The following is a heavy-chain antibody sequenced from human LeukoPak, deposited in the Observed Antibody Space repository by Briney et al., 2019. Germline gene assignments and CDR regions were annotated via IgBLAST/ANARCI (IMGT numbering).Heavy chain of an antibody. D-gene: IGHD3-10*01. Sequence: GGSLRLSCAASGFTFSSYGMHWVRQAPGKGLEWVAVISYDGSNKYYADSVKGRFTISRDNSKNMLYLQMNTLRPDDTAIYSCAKREGAGVVLDIWGQGTMVIVSS. CDR2: ISYDGSNK. CDR3: AKREGAGVVLDI. V-gene: IGHV3-30*18. J-gene: IGHJ3*02. CDR1: GFTFSSYG.